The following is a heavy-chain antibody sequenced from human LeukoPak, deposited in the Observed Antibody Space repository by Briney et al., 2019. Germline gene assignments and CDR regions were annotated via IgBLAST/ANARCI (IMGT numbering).Heavy chain of an antibody. CDR2: INPNSGGT. Sequence: ASVKVSCKASGYTFTGYYMHWVRQAPGQGLEWMGGINPNSGGTNYAQKFQGRVTMTRDTSISTAYMELSRLRSDDTAVYYCARVPHMVRGDWSFDYWGQGTLVTVSS. J-gene: IGHJ4*02. CDR1: GYTFTGYY. V-gene: IGHV1-2*02. D-gene: IGHD3-10*01. CDR3: ARVPHMVRGDWSFDY.